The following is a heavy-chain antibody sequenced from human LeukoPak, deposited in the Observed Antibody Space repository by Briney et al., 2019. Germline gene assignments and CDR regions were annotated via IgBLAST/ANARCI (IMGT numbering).Heavy chain of an antibody. V-gene: IGHV4-4*02. Sequence: SETLSLTCAVSGGSISSSNWWSWVRQPPGKGLEWIGEIYHSGSTNYNPSLKSRVTISVDTSKNQFSLKLTSVTAADTAVYYCARVTGTLLFQPIDYWGQGTLVTVSS. CDR3: ARVTGTLLFQPIDY. CDR1: GGSISSSNW. J-gene: IGHJ4*02. CDR2: IYHSGST. D-gene: IGHD1-7*01.